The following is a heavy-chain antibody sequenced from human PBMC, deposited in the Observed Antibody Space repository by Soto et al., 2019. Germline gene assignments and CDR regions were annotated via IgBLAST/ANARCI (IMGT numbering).Heavy chain of an antibody. J-gene: IGHJ4*02. CDR2: IYYSGST. V-gene: IGHV4-39*01. D-gene: IGHD6-13*01. CDR3: ARLQFRQAAAGRVGEY. Sequence: QLQLQESGPGLVKPSETLSLTCTVSGGSISSISYYWGWLRQPPGKGLEWIGGIYYSGSTYYNPSRNSRVTISVDTYKNQFSLKLSSVTAADTAVYYCARLQFRQAAAGRVGEYWGQGTLVTVSS. CDR1: GGSISSISYY.